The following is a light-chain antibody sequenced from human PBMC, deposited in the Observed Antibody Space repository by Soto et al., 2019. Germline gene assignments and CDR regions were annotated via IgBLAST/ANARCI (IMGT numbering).Light chain of an antibody. CDR2: AVS. CDR1: SSDVGGYNY. Sequence: QSALTQPASVSGSPGQSITISCTGTSSDVGGYNYVSWYQHHPGKAPKLMIYAVSNRPSGISNRFSGSKSDNTASLTISGLQAEDEADYYCSSYTSTSTLVFGGGTQLTVL. V-gene: IGLV2-14*01. J-gene: IGLJ2*01. CDR3: SSYTSTSTLV.